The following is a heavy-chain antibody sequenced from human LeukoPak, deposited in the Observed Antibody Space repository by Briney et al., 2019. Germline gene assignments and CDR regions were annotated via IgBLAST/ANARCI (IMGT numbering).Heavy chain of an antibody. CDR1: GFACSSYW. CDR3: ARIRRGWSQNWDY. D-gene: IGHD6-19*01. V-gene: IGHV3-7*01. CDR2: IKQDGSEK. J-gene: IGHJ4*02. Sequence: GGSLRLSCAASGFACSSYWMSWVRQAPGKGLEWVANIKQDGSEKYYVDSVKGRFTISRDNAKNSLYLQMNSLRAEDTAVYYCARIRRGWSQNWDYWGQGTLVTVSS.